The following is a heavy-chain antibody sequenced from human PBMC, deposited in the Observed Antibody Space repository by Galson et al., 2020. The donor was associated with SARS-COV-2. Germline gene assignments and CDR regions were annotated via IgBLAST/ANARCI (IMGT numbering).Heavy chain of an antibody. CDR2: INGVTDDT. V-gene: IGHV1-3*01. Sequence: ASVKVSCKASGYTFTNYAIHWVRQAPGQRLEWMGWINGVTDDTKYSQKFQGRVTFTRDTSATTAYMELSRLRSEDTAVYYCARDPGSCSSASCPSWGGNWFDPWGQGTLVTVSS. CDR1: GYTFTNYA. D-gene: IGHD2-2*01. CDR3: ARDPGSCSSASCPSWGGNWFDP. J-gene: IGHJ5*02.